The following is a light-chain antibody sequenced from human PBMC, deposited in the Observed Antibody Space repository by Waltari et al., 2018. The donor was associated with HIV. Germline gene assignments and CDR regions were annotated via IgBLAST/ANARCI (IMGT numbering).Light chain of an antibody. J-gene: IGLJ1*01. Sequence: PASVSGSPGQSIIISCTGTSSDVGTYKYVSWYQQYPGRAPKLMIYEVSNRPSGVSNRFSGSKSGNTASLTISGLQAEDEADYYCSSYTTRKTYVFGTGTKVTVL. CDR1: SSDVGTYKY. CDR2: EVS. CDR3: SSYTTRKTYV. V-gene: IGLV2-14*01.